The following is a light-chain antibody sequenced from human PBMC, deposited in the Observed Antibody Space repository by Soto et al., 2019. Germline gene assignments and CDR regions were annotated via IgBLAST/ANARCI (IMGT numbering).Light chain of an antibody. Sequence: EIVLTQSPGTLSLSPGERATLSCRASQRVTSNYLAWYQQKPGQAPRLLIYAASSRATGVPDRFSGSGSGTDFTLTINRLEPEDFAMYFCQQYGSSPGTFGQGTKLEI. V-gene: IGKV3-20*01. CDR1: QRVTSNY. CDR2: AAS. CDR3: QQYGSSPGT. J-gene: IGKJ2*01.